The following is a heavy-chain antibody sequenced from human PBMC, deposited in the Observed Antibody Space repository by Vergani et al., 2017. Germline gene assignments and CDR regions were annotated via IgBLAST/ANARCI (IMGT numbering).Heavy chain of an antibody. CDR3: VYRKTECGTTGCFYPFYYYDYMDV. J-gene: IGHJ6*03. CDR1: GFSLNTRGVS. D-gene: IGHD1-7*01. Sequence: QITLKESGPTLVKATQTLTLTCTFSGFSLNTRGVSVAWIRQPPGKALDWLALIYWNDDQHYSPSLNNRVTITKDTSKNQVVLTMTNMDYVDTGTYYCVYRKTECGTTGCFYPFYYYDYMDVWGKGTTVTVSS. V-gene: IGHV2-5*04. CDR2: IYWNDDQ.